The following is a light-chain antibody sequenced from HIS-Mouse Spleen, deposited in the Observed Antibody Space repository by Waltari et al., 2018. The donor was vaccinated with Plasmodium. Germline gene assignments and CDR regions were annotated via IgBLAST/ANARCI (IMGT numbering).Light chain of an antibody. Sequence: AIRMTLSPSSFPASTGDRVTITCRASQGISSYLAWYQQKPGKAPKLLIYAASTLQSGVPSRFSGSGSGTDFTLTISCLQSEDFATYYCQQYYSYPLTFGGGTKVEIK. V-gene: IGKV1-8*01. CDR1: QGISSY. CDR2: AAS. J-gene: IGKJ4*01. CDR3: QQYYSYPLT.